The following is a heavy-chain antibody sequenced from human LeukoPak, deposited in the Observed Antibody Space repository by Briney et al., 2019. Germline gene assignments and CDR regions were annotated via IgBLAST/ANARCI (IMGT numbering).Heavy chain of an antibody. D-gene: IGHD4-11*01. V-gene: IGHV1-69*05. J-gene: IGHJ5*02. Sequence: SVKVSCKASGGTFSSYAICWVRQAPGQGLEWMGGIIPIFGTANYAQKFQGRVTITTDESTSTAYMELSSLRSEDTAVYYCARGTGTVTIGLPETNWFDPWGQGTLVTVSS. CDR3: ARGTGTVTIGLPETNWFDP. CDR2: IIPIFGTA. CDR1: GGTFSSYA.